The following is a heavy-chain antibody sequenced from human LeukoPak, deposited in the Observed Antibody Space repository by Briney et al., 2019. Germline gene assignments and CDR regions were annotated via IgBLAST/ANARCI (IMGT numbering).Heavy chain of an antibody. D-gene: IGHD5-12*01. CDR2: IYSGGST. CDR1: GFTVSSNY. V-gene: IGHV3-53*01. Sequence: GGSLRLSCAASGFTVSSNYMSCVRQAPGKGLQWVSVIYSGGSTSYADSVKGRFTISRDNSRNTLYLQMNSLRAEDTAVYYCARANEWLRYFDYWGQGTLVTISS. J-gene: IGHJ4*02. CDR3: ARANEWLRYFDY.